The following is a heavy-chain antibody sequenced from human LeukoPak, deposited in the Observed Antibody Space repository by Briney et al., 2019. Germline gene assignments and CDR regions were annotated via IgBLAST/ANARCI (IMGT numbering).Heavy chain of an antibody. CDR3: AKLVSAAAGTGNFDY. Sequence: GGSLRLSCAASGFTFSSYSMNWVRQAPGKGLEWVSYINSASFLIHYADSVKGRFTISRDNSKNTLLLQMNSLRAEDTAIYYCAKLVSAAAGTGNFDYWGQGALVTVSS. CDR1: GFTFSSYS. D-gene: IGHD6-13*01. J-gene: IGHJ4*02. CDR2: INSASFLI. V-gene: IGHV3-48*01.